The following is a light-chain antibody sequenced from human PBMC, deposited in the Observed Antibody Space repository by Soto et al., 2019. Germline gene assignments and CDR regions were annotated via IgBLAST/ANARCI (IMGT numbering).Light chain of an antibody. CDR2: SNN. Sequence: QSVLTQPPSASGTPGQRITISCSGSSSSVGSNAVHWYQQLPGTTPKILIYSNNQRPSGVPDRFSGSKTGTSASLAISGRQSDDEADYFCGAWDDSLSGQVFGRGTKLTVL. CDR1: SSSVGSNA. CDR3: GAWDDSLSGQV. V-gene: IGLV1-44*01. J-gene: IGLJ3*02.